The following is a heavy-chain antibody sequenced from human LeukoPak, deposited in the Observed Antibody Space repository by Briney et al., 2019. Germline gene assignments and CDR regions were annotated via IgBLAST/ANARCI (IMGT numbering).Heavy chain of an antibody. CDR1: GGSISSGSYY. V-gene: IGHV4-61*02. CDR3: ARDLWSGYPDYNWFDP. D-gene: IGHD3-3*01. J-gene: IGHJ5*02. Sequence: SETLSLTCTVSGGSISSGSYYWSWIRQPAGKGLEWIGRIYTSGSTNYNPSLKSRVTISVDTSKNQFPLKLSSVTAADTAVYYCARDLWSGYPDYNWFDPWGQGTLVTVSS. CDR2: IYTSGST.